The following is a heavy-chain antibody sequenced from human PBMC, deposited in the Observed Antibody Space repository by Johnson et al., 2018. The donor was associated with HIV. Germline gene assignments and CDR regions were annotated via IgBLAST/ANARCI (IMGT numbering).Heavy chain of an antibody. V-gene: IGHV3-66*01. CDR2: IYAPTTT. J-gene: IGHJ3*02. Sequence: EVQLVESGGGLVQPGGSLRLSCAASGFSVSDNYVSWVRQAPGKGLEWVSVIYAPTTTYYGDSVKGRFILSRDNSKNTLYLQMNSLRAEDTAVYYCAKDLGTGDDAFDIWGQGTMVTVSS. D-gene: IGHD7-27*01. CDR3: AKDLGTGDDAFDI. CDR1: GFSVSDNY.